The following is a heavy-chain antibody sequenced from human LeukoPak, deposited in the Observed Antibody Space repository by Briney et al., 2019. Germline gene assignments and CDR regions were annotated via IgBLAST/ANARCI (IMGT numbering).Heavy chain of an antibody. CDR2: IYYSGNT. CDR3: ARVDIAVVPSTNFDY. Sequence: SETLSLTCTVSGGSISSKNYYWGWIRQPPGKGLEWIGSIYYSGNTYFNPSLKSRVTMSVDTSKNQFSLKLSPVTAADTAIYCCARVDIAVVPSTNFDYWGQGTLVTVSS. V-gene: IGHV4-39*01. CDR1: GGSISSKNYY. J-gene: IGHJ4*02. D-gene: IGHD2-2*01.